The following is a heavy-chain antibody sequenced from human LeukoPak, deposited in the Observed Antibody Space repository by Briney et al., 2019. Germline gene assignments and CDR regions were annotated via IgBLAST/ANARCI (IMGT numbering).Heavy chain of an antibody. CDR3: ARAGLYSGSGLDS. V-gene: IGHV3-21*01. CDR2: LSNGGGYM. Sequence: GGSLRLSCAASGFTFSSYGMHWVRQAPGKGLEWVSALSNGGGYMYYADSVKGRFTISRDNAKNSLYLQMDSLTPEDTAVYYCARAGLYSGSGLDSWGQGALVSVSS. J-gene: IGHJ4*02. CDR1: GFTFSSYG. D-gene: IGHD5-12*01.